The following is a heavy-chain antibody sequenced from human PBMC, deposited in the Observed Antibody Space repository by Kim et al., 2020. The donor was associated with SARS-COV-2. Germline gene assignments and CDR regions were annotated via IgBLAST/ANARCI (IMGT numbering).Heavy chain of an antibody. D-gene: IGHD2-15*01. V-gene: IGHV3-33*01. CDR2: IWYDGSNK. J-gene: IGHJ3*02. Sequence: GGSLRLSCAASGFTFSSYGMHWVRQAPGKGLEWVAVIWYDGSNKYYADALKGRFTISRDNSNNTMYQKMSILGAEDTAVYYCASSSYYCYGDWMAFDIWGQGILVTVSS. CDR3: ASSSYYCYGDWMAFDI. CDR1: GFTFSSYG.